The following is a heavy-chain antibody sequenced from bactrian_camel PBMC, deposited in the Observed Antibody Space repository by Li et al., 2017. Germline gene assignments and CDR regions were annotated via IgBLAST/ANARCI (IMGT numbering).Heavy chain of an antibody. CDR2: ISASGGTT. D-gene: IGHD4*01. J-gene: IGHJ4*01. Sequence: VQLVESGGGLVQPGGSLKLSCVSSGFTFSNFAMSWVRQAPGKGLEWVSAISASGGTTIYADSVKGRFTISRDNAKNTVYLQMNSLKPEDTAVHYCVRDALWLARYYSTNDWAYWGQGTQVTVS. CDR1: GFTFSNFA. V-gene: IGHV3S40*01. CDR3: VRDALWLARYYSTNDWAY.